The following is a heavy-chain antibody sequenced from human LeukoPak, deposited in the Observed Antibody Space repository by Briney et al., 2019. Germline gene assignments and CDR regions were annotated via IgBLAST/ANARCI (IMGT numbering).Heavy chain of an antibody. J-gene: IGHJ5*02. CDR3: ATTGLLGDIP. Sequence: PGGSLRLSCAASGFTFSDYYMSWIRQAPGKGLEWLSYISKNGKTIYYADSVKGRFTISRDNARKSVYLQLNSLRAEDTAVYYCATTGLLGDIPWGQGTLVTVSS. CDR1: GFTFSDYY. CDR2: ISKNGKTI. D-gene: IGHD2-21*01. V-gene: IGHV3-11*01.